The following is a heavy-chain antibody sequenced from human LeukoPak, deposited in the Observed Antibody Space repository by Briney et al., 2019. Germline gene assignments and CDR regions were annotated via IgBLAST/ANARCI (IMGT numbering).Heavy chain of an antibody. CDR2: ISSSSGYT. CDR1: EFTFSIYS. J-gene: IGHJ4*02. CDR3: AKAYLLVPAATFFDY. D-gene: IGHD2-2*01. Sequence: GGSLRLSCAASEFTFSIYSMNWVRQAPGKGLEWVSSISSSSGYTYYADSVKGRFTISRDNAKNSLYLQMNSLRAEDTAVYYCAKAYLLVPAATFFDYWGQGTLVTVSS. V-gene: IGHV3-21*04.